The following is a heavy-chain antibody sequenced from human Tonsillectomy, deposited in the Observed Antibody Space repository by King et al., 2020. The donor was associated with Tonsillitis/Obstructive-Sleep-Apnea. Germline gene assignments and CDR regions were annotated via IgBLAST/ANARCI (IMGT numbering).Heavy chain of an antibody. D-gene: IGHD3-3*01. CDR3: ARADYDFWSGYLAYYYYMDV. CDR1: GYTFTSYS. Sequence: VQLVESGSELKNPGASLKVSCKASGYTFTSYSMYWVRQAPGQGLEWMGWINTNTGNPTYAQGFTGRFVFSLDTSVSTAYLQISSLKAEDTAVYYCARADYDFWSGYLAYYYYMDVWGKGTTATVSS. J-gene: IGHJ6*03. V-gene: IGHV7-4-1*02. CDR2: INTNTGNP.